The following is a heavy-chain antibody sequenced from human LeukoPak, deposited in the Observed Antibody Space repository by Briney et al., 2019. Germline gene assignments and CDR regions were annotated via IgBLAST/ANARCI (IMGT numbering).Heavy chain of an antibody. CDR2: INPNSGGT. Sequence: ASVKVSCKASGYTFTGYYMHWVRQAPGQGLEWMGWINPNSGGTNYAQKFQGRVTMTRDTSTSTAYMELSRLRSDDTAVYYCALITIFGVVTHPPHFDLWGRGTLVTVSS. D-gene: IGHD3-3*01. CDR3: ALITIFGVVTHPPHFDL. CDR1: GYTFTGYY. V-gene: IGHV1-2*02. J-gene: IGHJ2*01.